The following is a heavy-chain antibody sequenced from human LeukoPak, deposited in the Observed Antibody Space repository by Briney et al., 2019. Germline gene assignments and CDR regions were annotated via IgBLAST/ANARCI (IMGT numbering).Heavy chain of an antibody. CDR2: INPHSGGT. CDR1: GCTFTSYY. D-gene: IGHD2-2*02. CDR3: AKAYCSSSNCYNFDY. V-gene: IGHV1-2*02. J-gene: IGHJ4*02. Sequence: ASVKVSCKASGCTFTSYYMHWVRQAPGQGLEWMGWINPHSGGTNYAQKFQGRVTMTRDTSISTAYLELSRLRSDDTAVYYCAKAYCSSSNCYNFDYWGQGTLVTVSS.